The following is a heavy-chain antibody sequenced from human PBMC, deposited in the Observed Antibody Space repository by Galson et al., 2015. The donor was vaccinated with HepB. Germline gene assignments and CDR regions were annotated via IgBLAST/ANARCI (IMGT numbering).Heavy chain of an antibody. CDR3: AKEGRWRSANGDPFHH. J-gene: IGHJ4*02. V-gene: IGHV3-30*18. Sequence: SLRLSCAASGFNFAHYGMHWVRQAPGKGLEWVAFVSNDGTRSYYADSVKGRFTISRDNSQNTVSFQLNSLRLEDSGVYYCAKEGRWRSANGDPFHHWGQGTLVTVSS. CDR1: GFNFAHYG. D-gene: IGHD5-24*01. CDR2: VSNDGTRS.